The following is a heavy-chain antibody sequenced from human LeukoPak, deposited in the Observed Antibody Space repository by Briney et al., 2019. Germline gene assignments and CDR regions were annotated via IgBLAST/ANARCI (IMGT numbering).Heavy chain of an antibody. V-gene: IGHV4-4*02. CDR2: IYHSGST. CDR3: AELGITMIGGV. Sequence: SETLSLTCAVSGGSISSSNWWRWVRQPPGKGLEWIGEIYHSGSTNYNPSLKSRVTISVDKSKNQFSLKLSSVTAEDTAVYYCAELGITMIGGVWGKGTTVTISS. J-gene: IGHJ6*04. CDR1: GGSISSSNW. D-gene: IGHD3-10*02.